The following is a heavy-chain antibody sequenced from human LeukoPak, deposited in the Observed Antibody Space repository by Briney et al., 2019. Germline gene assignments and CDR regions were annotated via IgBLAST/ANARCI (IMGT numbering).Heavy chain of an antibody. Sequence: GGSLRLSCAASGFTFSSYSMNWVRQAPGKGLEWVSSISSSSSYIYYADSVKGRSTISRDNAKNSLYLQMNSLRAEDTAVYYCARVAATRDYFDYWGQGTLVTVSS. D-gene: IGHD1-26*01. J-gene: IGHJ4*02. V-gene: IGHV3-21*01. CDR3: ARVAATRDYFDY. CDR1: GFTFSSYS. CDR2: ISSSSSYI.